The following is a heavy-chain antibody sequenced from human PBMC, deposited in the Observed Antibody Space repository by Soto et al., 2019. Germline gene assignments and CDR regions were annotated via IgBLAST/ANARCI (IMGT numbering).Heavy chain of an antibody. CDR2: IKQDGSEK. CDR1: RFTFSSYW. Sequence: PGGSLRRSCAASRFTFSSYWMAWVRQAPGKGLEWVANIKQDGSEKLYVDSVKGRFTISRDNAQKSLYLQMNSLRAEDTAVYFWGRGIADKASYCMDVWGQGTRV. V-gene: IGHV3-7*01. CDR3: GRGIADKASYCMDV. J-gene: IGHJ6*02. D-gene: IGHD3-16*02.